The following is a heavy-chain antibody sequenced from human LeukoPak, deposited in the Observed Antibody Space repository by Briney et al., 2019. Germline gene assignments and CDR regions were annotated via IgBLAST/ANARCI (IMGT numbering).Heavy chain of an antibody. D-gene: IGHD5-18*01. CDR1: GGTFSSYA. Sequence: SVKVSCKASGGTFSSYAISWVRQAPGQGLEWMGRIIPIFGTANYAQKFQGIVTITTDESTSTAYMELSSLRSEDTAVYYCARGGDTAMVTPFDYWGQGTLVTVSS. V-gene: IGHV1-69*05. CDR3: ARGGDTAMVTPFDY. CDR2: IIPIFGTA. J-gene: IGHJ4*02.